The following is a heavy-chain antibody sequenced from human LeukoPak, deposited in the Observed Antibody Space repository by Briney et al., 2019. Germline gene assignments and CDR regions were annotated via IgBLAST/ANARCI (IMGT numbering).Heavy chain of an antibody. V-gene: IGHV3-30-3*01. CDR1: GFTFSSYA. CDR3: ARGRWTYYDFWSGYYFGDY. Sequence: GGFLRLSCAASGFTFSSYAMHWVRQAPGKGLEWVAVISYDGSNKYYADSVKGRFTISRDNSKNTLYLQMNSLRAEDTAVYYCARGRWTYYDFWSGYYFGDYWGQGTLVTVSS. J-gene: IGHJ4*02. CDR2: ISYDGSNK. D-gene: IGHD3-3*01.